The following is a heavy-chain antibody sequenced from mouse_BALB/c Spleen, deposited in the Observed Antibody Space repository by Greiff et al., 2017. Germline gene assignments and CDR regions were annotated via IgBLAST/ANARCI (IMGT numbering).Heavy chain of an antibody. V-gene: IGHV2-9*02. CDR3: ARDHYYYGSSYAWFAY. J-gene: IGHJ3*01. CDR1: GFSLTSYG. Sequence: VQLVESGPGLVAPSQSLSITCTVSGFSLTSYGVHWVRQPPGKGLEWLGVIWAGGSTNYNSALMSRLSISKDNSKSQVFLKMNSLQTDDTAMYYCARDHYYYGSSYAWFAYWGQGTLVTVSA. CDR2: IWAGGST. D-gene: IGHD1-1*01.